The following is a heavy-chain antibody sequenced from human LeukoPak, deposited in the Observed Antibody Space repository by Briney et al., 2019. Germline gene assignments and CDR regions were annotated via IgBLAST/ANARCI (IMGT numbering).Heavy chain of an antibody. Sequence: SETLSLTCAVYGGSFSGYYWSWIRQPPGKGLEWIGEINHSGSTNYNPSLKSRATISVDTSKNQFSLKLSSVTAADTAVYYCASGPRDDAFDIWGQGTMVTVSS. V-gene: IGHV4-34*01. CDR3: ASGPRDDAFDI. CDR2: INHSGST. CDR1: GGSFSGYY. J-gene: IGHJ3*02.